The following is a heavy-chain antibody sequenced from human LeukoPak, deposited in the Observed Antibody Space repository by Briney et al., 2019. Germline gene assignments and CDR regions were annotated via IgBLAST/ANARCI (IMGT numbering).Heavy chain of an antibody. CDR2: IYYSGST. V-gene: IGHV4-59*08. D-gene: IGHD3-9*01. CDR3: ARRNYDILTGYLNPYWYFDL. CDR1: GRSISSYY. Sequence: SQTLSLTCTVSGRSISSYYGSWIRQPPGKGLEWIGYIYYSGSTNYNPSLKSRVTISVDTSKNQFSLKLSSVTAADTAVYYCARRNYDILTGYLNPYWYFDLWGRGTLVTVSS. J-gene: IGHJ2*01.